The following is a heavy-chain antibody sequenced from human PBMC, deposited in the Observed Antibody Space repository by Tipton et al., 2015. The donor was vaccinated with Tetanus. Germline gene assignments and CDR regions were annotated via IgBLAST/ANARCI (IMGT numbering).Heavy chain of an antibody. CDR2: VYYDGSP. J-gene: IGHJ4*02. CDR1: DDSMSTGTSY. Sequence: TLSLTCTVSDDSMSTGTSYWGWVRQPPGMALEWIGTVYYDGSPYYNSSLKSRLTISVDTSKRQFFLRLTSVTSADTAVYYCARANFDSSKKGPFDSWGQGILVIVSA. D-gene: IGHD3-3*01. CDR3: ARANFDSSKKGPFDS. V-gene: IGHV4-39*07.